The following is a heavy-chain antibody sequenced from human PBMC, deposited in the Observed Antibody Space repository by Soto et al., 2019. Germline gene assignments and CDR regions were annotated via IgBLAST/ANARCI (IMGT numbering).Heavy chain of an antibody. Sequence: SETLSLTCTVSGGSISGSDVYWGWLRQPPGKGLDFIGSMYYSGTTYYNPSLKNRITISVDTSKNQFSLKLISVTAADTAVYYCAVVDSTGNWFDPWGQGALVTVSS. V-gene: IGHV4-39*01. CDR2: MYYSGTT. D-gene: IGHD3-22*01. CDR3: AVVDSTGNWFDP. J-gene: IGHJ5*02. CDR1: GGSISGSDVY.